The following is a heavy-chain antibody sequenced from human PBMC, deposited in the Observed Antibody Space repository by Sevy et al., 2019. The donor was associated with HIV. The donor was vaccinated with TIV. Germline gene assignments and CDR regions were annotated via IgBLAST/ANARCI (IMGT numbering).Heavy chain of an antibody. CDR2: ISAYNGNT. Sequence: ASVKVSCKASGYTFTSYGISWVRQAPGQGLEWMGWISAYNGNTNYAQKLQGRVTMTTDTSTSTAYMELRSLRSDDTAVYYCAIDRARYCSSTSCYTKNWFDPWGQGTLVTVSS. J-gene: IGHJ5*02. V-gene: IGHV1-18*01. CDR3: AIDRARYCSSTSCYTKNWFDP. CDR1: GYTFTSYG. D-gene: IGHD2-2*02.